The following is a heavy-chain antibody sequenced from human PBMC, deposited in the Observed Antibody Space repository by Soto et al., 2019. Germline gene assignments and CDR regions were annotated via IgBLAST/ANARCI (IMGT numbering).Heavy chain of an antibody. J-gene: IGHJ6*02. Sequence: ASVKVSCKASGYTFTSYGISWVRQAPGQGLGWMGWISAYNGNTNYAQKLQGRVTMTTDTSTSTAYMELRSLRSDDTAVYYCASSLLFCSSTSCYLWGVGDVWARGTTATASS. CDR3: ASSLLFCSSTSCYLWGVGDV. D-gene: IGHD2-2*01. CDR2: ISAYNGNT. CDR1: GYTFTSYG. V-gene: IGHV1-18*01.